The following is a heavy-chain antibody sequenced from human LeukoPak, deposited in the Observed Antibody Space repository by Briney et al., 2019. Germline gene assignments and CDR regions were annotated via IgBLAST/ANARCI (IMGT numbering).Heavy chain of an antibody. D-gene: IGHD3-10*01. CDR3: ARGRGAANDAFDI. Sequence: GGSLRLSCAASGFTVSGDYMSWVRQAPGKGLEWVSVIYSSSITSYADSVKGRFTISRHNSKNTLYLQMNSLRADDTAVYYSARGRGAANDAFDIWGQGTMVTVSS. V-gene: IGHV3-53*04. J-gene: IGHJ3*02. CDR2: IYSSSIT. CDR1: GFTVSGDY.